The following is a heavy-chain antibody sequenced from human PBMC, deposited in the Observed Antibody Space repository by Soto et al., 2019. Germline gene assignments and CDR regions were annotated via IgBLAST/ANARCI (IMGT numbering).Heavy chain of an antibody. CDR2: MNPNSGNT. J-gene: IGHJ4*02. V-gene: IGHV1-8*01. D-gene: IGHD3-22*01. CDR1: GYTFTIYD. Sequence: ASVKVSCKASGYTFTIYDINCVLQSTGQGLEWMGCMNPNSGNTGYAQKFQGRVTMTRNTSISTAYMELSSLRSEDTAVYYCARGHRDDSLDYWGQGTLVTVSS. CDR3: ARGHRDDSLDY.